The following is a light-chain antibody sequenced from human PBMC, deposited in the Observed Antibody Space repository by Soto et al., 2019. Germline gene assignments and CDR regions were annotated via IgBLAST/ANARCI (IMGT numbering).Light chain of an antibody. V-gene: IGKV3-11*01. Sequence: VLTQSPATLSLSPGERATLSCRASQSVSSYLAWYQQKPGQAPRLLIYDASNRATGIPARFSGSGSGTDFTLTVNSLQSEDIAVYYCQQYHNWPVTFGGGTKVDIK. CDR2: DAS. CDR3: QQYHNWPVT. CDR1: QSVSSY. J-gene: IGKJ4*01.